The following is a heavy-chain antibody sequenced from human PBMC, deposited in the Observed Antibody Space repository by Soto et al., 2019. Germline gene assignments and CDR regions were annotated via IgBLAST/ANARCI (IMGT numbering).Heavy chain of an antibody. Sequence: QAQLVQSGAEMKKPGASVKVSCKTSGYTFTNYGLTWVRQAPGQGLEWMGWISTYNGDTNYAQRLQGRVTMTTDTSTSTAFMELRGLRSDDTAVYYCAREDYSASFDYWGQGTLVTVSS. CDR1: GYTFTNYG. CDR3: AREDYSASFDY. J-gene: IGHJ4*02. V-gene: IGHV1-18*04. D-gene: IGHD6-13*01. CDR2: ISTYNGDT.